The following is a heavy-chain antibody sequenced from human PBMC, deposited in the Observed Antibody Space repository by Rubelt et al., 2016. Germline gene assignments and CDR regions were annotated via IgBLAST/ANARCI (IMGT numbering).Heavy chain of an antibody. CDR1: GGSFSGYY. D-gene: IGHD3-10*01. CDR3: ARCPNYYGSGSYCPFDY. Sequence: QVQLQQWGAGLLKPSETLSLTCAVYGGSFSGYYWSWIRQPPGKGLDWIGEINHSGSTNYNPPLKSRVTIPVDTSKNQFFLKLSSVTAADPAVYYCARCPNYYGSGSYCPFDYWGQGTLVTVSS. J-gene: IGHJ4*02. CDR2: INHSGST. V-gene: IGHV4-34*01.